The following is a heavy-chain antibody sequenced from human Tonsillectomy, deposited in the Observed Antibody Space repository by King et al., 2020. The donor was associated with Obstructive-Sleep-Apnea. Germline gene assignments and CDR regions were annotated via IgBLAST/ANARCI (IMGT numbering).Heavy chain of an antibody. CDR2: IYYSGRT. J-gene: IGHJ4*02. CDR3: ARGGGGSGNY. Sequence: QLQESGPGLVKPSQTLSLTCIVSGGSISSGGYYWSWIRQHPGKGLEWIGYIYYSGRTYSNPSLKSRVTISVDTSKNQFSLKLSSVTAADTAVYYCARGGGGSGNYWGQGTLVTVSS. V-gene: IGHV4-31*03. CDR1: GGSISSGGYY. D-gene: IGHD3-10*01.